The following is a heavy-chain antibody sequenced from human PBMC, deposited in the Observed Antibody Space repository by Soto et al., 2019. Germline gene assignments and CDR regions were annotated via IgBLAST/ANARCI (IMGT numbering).Heavy chain of an antibody. Sequence: GGSLRLSCAASGFTFSSYAMSWVRQAPGKGLEWVSAISGSGGSTYYADSVKGRFTISRDNSKNTLYLQMNSLRAEDTAVYYCAKEALVYESDYWVGIYFDYWGQGTLVTVSS. CDR1: GFTFSSYA. J-gene: IGHJ4*02. CDR3: AKEALVYESDYWVGIYFDY. D-gene: IGHD4-17*01. V-gene: IGHV3-23*01. CDR2: ISGSGGST.